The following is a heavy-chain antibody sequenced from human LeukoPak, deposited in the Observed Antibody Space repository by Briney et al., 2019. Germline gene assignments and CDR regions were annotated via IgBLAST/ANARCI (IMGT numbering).Heavy chain of an antibody. Sequence: RASVKVSCKASGYTFTSYDINWVRQATGQGLEWMGWMNPNSGNTGYAQKFQGRVTMTRNTSISTAYMELSSLRSEDTAVYYCARGTSAVSNFDYWGQGTLVTVSS. D-gene: IGHD5/OR15-5a*01. CDR2: MNPNSGNT. CDR1: GYTFTSYD. J-gene: IGHJ4*02. CDR3: ARGTSAVSNFDY. V-gene: IGHV1-8*01.